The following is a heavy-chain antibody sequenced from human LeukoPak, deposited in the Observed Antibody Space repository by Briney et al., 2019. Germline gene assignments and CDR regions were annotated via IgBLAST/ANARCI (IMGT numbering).Heavy chain of an antibody. CDR1: GFTFSSYG. V-gene: IGHV3-23*01. D-gene: IGHD5-12*01. CDR2: ISGSGGST. Sequence: GGSLRLSCAASGFTFSSYGMSWVRQAPGKGLEWVSAISGSGGSTHYADSVKGRFTISRDNSKNTLYLQMNSLRAEDTAVYYCAKSSSGYSGYELFDYWGQGTLVTVSS. CDR3: AKSSSGYSGYELFDY. J-gene: IGHJ4*02.